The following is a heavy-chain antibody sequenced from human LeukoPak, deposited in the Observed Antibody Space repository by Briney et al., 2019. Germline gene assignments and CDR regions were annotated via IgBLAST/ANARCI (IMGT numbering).Heavy chain of an antibody. Sequence: ASVEVSCKASGYTFTSYYMHWVRQAPGQGLEWMGIINPSGGSTSYAQKFQGRVTMTRDMSTSTVYMELSSLRSEDTAVYYCAREGLIAARPLTPEYYYYMDVWGKGTTVTVSS. D-gene: IGHD6-6*01. CDR3: AREGLIAARPLTPEYYYYMDV. CDR1: GYTFTSYY. J-gene: IGHJ6*03. CDR2: INPSGGST. V-gene: IGHV1-46*01.